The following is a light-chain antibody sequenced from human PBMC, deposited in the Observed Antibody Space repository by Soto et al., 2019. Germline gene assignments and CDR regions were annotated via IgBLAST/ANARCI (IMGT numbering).Light chain of an antibody. Sequence: EIVMTQSPATLSMSPGERATLSCRASQSISTSLAWYQQKPGQAPRLLISDASTGATGIPARFSGSGSGTEFALTISSLQSEDFAVYYCQQYHNRGTFGQGTKVDIK. CDR3: QQYHNRGT. V-gene: IGKV3-15*01. J-gene: IGKJ1*01. CDR1: QSISTS. CDR2: DAS.